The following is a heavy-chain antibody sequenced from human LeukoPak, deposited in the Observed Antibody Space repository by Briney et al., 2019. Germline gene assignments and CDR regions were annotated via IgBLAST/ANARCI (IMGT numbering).Heavy chain of an antibody. CDR2: ISSSSSYI. CDR3: ARGGASRITIFGVVEIYYYGMDV. V-gene: IGHV3-21*01. CDR1: GFTFSSYS. Sequence: GGSLRLSCAASGFTFSSYSMNWVRQAPGKGLEWVSSISSSSSYIYYADSVKGRFTISRDNAKNSLYLQMNSLRAEDTAVYYCARGGASRITIFGVVEIYYYGMDVWGQGTTVTVSS. D-gene: IGHD3-3*01. J-gene: IGHJ6*02.